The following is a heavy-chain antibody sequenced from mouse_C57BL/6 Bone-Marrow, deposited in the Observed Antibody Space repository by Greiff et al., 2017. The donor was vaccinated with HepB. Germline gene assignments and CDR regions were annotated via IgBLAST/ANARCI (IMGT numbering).Heavy chain of an antibody. CDR3: ASNYGDAMDY. CDR2: IWGVGST. V-gene: IGHV2-6*01. CDR1: GFSFTSYG. D-gene: IGHD1-1*01. J-gene: IGHJ4*01. Sequence: VMLVESGPGLVAPSQSLSITCTVSGFSFTSYGVDWVRQSPGKGLEWLGVIWGVGSTNYNSALKSRLSISKDNSKSQVFLKMNSLQTDDTAMYYCASNYGDAMDYWGQGTSVTVSS.